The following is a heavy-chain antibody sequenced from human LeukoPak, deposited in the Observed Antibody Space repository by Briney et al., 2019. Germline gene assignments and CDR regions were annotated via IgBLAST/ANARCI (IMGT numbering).Heavy chain of an antibody. V-gene: IGHV3-30*04. D-gene: IGHD3-10*01. J-gene: IGHJ5*02. Sequence: PGGSLRLSCAASGFTFSSYAMHWVRQAPGKGLEWVAVISYDGSNKYYADSVKGRFTISRDNSKNTLYLQMNSLRAEDTAVYYCASSYYYASGSLEPWGLGTLVTVSS. CDR3: ASSYYYASGSLEP. CDR2: ISYDGSNK. CDR1: GFTFSSYA.